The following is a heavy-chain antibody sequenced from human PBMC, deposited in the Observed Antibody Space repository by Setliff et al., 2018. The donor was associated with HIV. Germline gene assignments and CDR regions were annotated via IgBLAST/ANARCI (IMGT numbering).Heavy chain of an antibody. J-gene: IGHJ4*02. CDR2: IYSDGST. V-gene: IGHV3-66*02. Sequence: GGSLRLSCAASGFTVSTYYMSWVRQAPGKGLEWVSTIYSDGSTYHADSVNGRFTLSRDISENALYLQIDSLKPEDTAVYYCARLRLYNSALDYWGQGTLVTVSS. CDR3: ARLRLYNSALDY. CDR1: GFTVSTYY. D-gene: IGHD3-10*01.